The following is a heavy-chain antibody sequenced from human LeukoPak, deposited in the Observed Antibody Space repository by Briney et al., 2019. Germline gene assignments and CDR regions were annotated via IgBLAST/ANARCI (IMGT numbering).Heavy chain of an antibody. J-gene: IGHJ4*02. CDR1: GYTFTSYS. CDR2: ISAYNGNT. Sequence: ASVKVSCKASGYTFTSYSISWVRQAPGQGLEWMGWISAYNGNTIYAQKVKGRVTMTTDTSTSPAYMELRSLNSDDAAVYYCARASYCSDGSCYSDYWGQGTLVTVSS. D-gene: IGHD2-15*01. V-gene: IGHV1-18*01. CDR3: ARASYCSDGSCYSDY.